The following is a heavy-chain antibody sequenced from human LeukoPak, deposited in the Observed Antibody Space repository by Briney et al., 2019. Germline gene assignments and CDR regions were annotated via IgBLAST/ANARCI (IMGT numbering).Heavy chain of an antibody. CDR1: GYTFTSYG. V-gene: IGHV1-18*04. Sequence: ASVKVSCKASGYTFTSYGISWVRQAPGQGLEWMGWISAYNGNTNYAQKLQGRVTMTTDTSTSTACMELRSLRSDDTAVYYCARGWNILTGPDAFDIWGQGTMVTVSS. CDR2: ISAYNGNT. CDR3: ARGWNILTGPDAFDI. D-gene: IGHD3-9*01. J-gene: IGHJ3*02.